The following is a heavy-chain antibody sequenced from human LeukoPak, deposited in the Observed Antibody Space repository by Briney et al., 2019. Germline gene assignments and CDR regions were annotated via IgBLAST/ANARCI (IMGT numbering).Heavy chain of an antibody. CDR1: GYSISSGYY. Sequence: SETLSLTCAVSGYSISSGYYWGWIRQPPGKGLEWIGSIYHSGSTYYNPSLKSRVTISVDTSKNQFSLKLSSVTAADTAVYYCARTGKTGGDYWGQETLVTVSS. D-gene: IGHD1-14*01. J-gene: IGHJ4*02. CDR3: ARTGKTGGDY. V-gene: IGHV4-38-2*01. CDR2: IYHSGST.